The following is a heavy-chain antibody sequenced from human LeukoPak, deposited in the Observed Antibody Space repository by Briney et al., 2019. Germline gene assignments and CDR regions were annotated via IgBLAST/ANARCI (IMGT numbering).Heavy chain of an antibody. J-gene: IGHJ4*02. Sequence: GGSLSLSCAASGFTFSSYTMSWVRQAPGKGLEWVSAISGSGGSTYYADSVKGRFTTSKDTSKNTLYLQINSPRAADTAVYYCAKVEQQLVMEYYFDYWGQGTLVTVSS. V-gene: IGHV3-23*01. CDR3: AKVEQQLVMEYYFDY. D-gene: IGHD6-13*01. CDR2: ISGSGGST. CDR1: GFTFSSYT.